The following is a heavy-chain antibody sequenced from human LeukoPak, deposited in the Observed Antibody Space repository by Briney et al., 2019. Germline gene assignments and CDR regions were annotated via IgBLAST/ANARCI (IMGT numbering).Heavy chain of an antibody. CDR2: ISSSGSTI. D-gene: IGHD2-21*02. V-gene: IGHV3-48*03. Sequence: GGSLRLSCAASGFTFSSYEMNWVRQAPGKGLEWVSYISSSGSTIYYADSVKGRFTISRDNAKNSLYLQMNSLRAEDTAVYYCARVGVTAFDIWGQGTMVTVSS. J-gene: IGHJ3*02. CDR1: GFTFSSYE. CDR3: ARVGVTAFDI.